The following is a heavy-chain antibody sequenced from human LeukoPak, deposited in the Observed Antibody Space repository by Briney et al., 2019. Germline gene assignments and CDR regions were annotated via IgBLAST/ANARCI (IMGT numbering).Heavy chain of an antibody. CDR3: ARGPLGDEFADAFDI. Sequence: GRSLRLSCAASGFTFDDYAMHWVRQAPGKGLEWVSGISWNSGSIGYADSVKGRFTISRDNAKNSLYLQMNRLRAEDTAVYYCARGPLGDEFADAFDIWGQGTMVTVSS. CDR2: ISWNSGSI. J-gene: IGHJ3*02. CDR1: GFTFDDYA. V-gene: IGHV3-9*01. D-gene: IGHD4-17*01.